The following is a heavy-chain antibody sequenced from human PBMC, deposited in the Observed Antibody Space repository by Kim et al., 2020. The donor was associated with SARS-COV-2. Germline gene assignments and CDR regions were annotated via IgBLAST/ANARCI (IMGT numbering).Heavy chain of an antibody. CDR3: ASRRRYSSSWYWFDP. D-gene: IGHD6-13*01. CDR2: IDPSDSYT. CDR1: GYSFTSYW. Sequence: GESLKISCKGSGYSFTSYWISWVRQMPGKGLEWMGRIDPSDSYTNYSPSFQGHVTISADKSISTAYLQWSSLKASDTAMYYCASRRRYSSSWYWFDPWGQGTLVTVSS. V-gene: IGHV5-10-1*01. J-gene: IGHJ5*02.